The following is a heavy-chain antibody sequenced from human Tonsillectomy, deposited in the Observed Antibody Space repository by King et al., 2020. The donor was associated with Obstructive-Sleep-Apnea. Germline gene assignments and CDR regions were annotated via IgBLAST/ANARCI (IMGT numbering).Heavy chain of an antibody. Sequence: VQLVESGGGVVQPGRSLRLSCAGSGFSFSKYTMHWVRRAPGKGLEWVAVVSYDGSDKYYADSVKGRFTISRDNSKNTLCLQMKSLRAEDMAVYYCAREAFCSSGSCYDYWGQGTLVTVSS. CDR3: AREAFCSSGSCYDY. CDR1: GFSFSKYT. V-gene: IGHV3-30*04. D-gene: IGHD2-15*01. J-gene: IGHJ4*02. CDR2: VSYDGSDK.